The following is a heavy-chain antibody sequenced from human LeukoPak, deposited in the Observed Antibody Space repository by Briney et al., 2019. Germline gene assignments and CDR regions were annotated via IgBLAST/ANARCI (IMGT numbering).Heavy chain of an antibody. D-gene: IGHD5-18*01. J-gene: IGHJ4*02. Sequence: PGGSLRLSCAASGFTFSSYWMHWVRQAPGKGLVWVSRINSDGSSTSYADSVMGRFTISRDNAKNTLYLQMNSLRAEDTAVYYCASGYSYGYPTGYWGQGTLVTVSS. CDR3: ASGYSYGYPTGY. V-gene: IGHV3-74*01. CDR1: GFTFSSYW. CDR2: INSDGSST.